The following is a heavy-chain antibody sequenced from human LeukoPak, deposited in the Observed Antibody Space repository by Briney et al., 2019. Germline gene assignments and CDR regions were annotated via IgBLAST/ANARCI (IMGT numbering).Heavy chain of an antibody. V-gene: IGHV3-23*01. J-gene: IGHJ4*02. D-gene: IGHD3-9*01. Sequence: AGSLRLSCAASGFTFSTYDRSWVRQAPGKGLEWVSGVSRSGNPSHYADPVKGRFTISRDDSKNTLYLEMSSPRAEDTAVYYCVTRLTFYDFLTGYFAYWGQGTLVTASS. CDR2: VSRSGNPS. CDR1: GFTFSTYD. CDR3: VTRLTFYDFLTGYFAY.